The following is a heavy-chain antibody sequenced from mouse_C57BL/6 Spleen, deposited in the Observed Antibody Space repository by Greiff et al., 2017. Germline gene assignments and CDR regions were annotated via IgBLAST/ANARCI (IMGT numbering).Heavy chain of an antibody. CDR2: IDPEDGDT. CDR3: TPSLYYGGAPPGFAN. V-gene: IGHV14-1*01. CDR1: GFNIKDYY. J-gene: IGHJ3*01. D-gene: IGHD1-1*01. Sequence: VQLKQSGAELVRPGASVKLSCTASGFNIKDYYMHWVKQRPEQGLEWIGRIDPEDGDTEYAPKFQGKATMTADTPSNTAYLQLSSLTSEDTPVYYFTPSLYYGGAPPGFANWGKGTLVTVSA.